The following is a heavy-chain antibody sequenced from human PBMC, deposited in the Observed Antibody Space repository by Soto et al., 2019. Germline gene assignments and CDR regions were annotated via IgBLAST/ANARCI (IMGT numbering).Heavy chain of an antibody. V-gene: IGHV4-59*01. CDR2: IYYSGST. Sequence: SETLSLTSTVSGGSISSYYWSWIRQPPGKGLEWIGYIYYSGSTNYNPSFKSRVTISVDTSKNQFSLKLSSVTAADTAVYYCARDTGADNWFDPWGQGTLVTVSS. CDR1: GGSISSYY. CDR3: ARDTGADNWFDP. D-gene: IGHD1-1*01. J-gene: IGHJ5*02.